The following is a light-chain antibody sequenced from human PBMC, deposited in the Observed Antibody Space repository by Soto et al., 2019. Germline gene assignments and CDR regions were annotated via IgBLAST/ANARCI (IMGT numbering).Light chain of an antibody. V-gene: IGKV1-5*03. CDR3: QHYNSYSEA. CDR2: KAS. CDR1: QTISSW. J-gene: IGKJ1*01. Sequence: QMTQSPSTLSASVGDRVTITCRASQTISSWLAWYQHKPGKAPKLLIYKASTLKSGVPSRFSGSGSGTEFTLTISSLQPDDFATYYCQHYNSYSEAFGQRTKVAIK.